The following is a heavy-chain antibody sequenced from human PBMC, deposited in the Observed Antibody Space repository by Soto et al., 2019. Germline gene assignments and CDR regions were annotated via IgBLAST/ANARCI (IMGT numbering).Heavy chain of an antibody. D-gene: IGHD3-10*01. V-gene: IGHV1-69*02. Sequence: SVKVSCKASGGTFSSYTISWVRQAPGQGLEWMGRIIPILGIANYAQKFQGRVTITADKSTSTAYMELSSLRSEDTAVYYCARGPGRGSGSYSFDYWGQGTLVTVSS. CDR3: ARGPGRGSGSYSFDY. J-gene: IGHJ4*02. CDR2: IIPILGIA. CDR1: GGTFSSYT.